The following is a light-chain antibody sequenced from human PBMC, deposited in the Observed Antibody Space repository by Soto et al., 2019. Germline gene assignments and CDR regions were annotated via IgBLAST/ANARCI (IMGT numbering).Light chain of an antibody. CDR3: SSYVGTYGLL. CDR2: DVS. Sequence: QSVLTQPRSVSGSPGQSVTISCTGTSSDVGNYNYVSWYRHHPGKAPKVLIYDVSKRPSGVPDRLSGSKSGNTASLTVSGLQAEDEAEYSCSSYVGTYGLLFGGGTKLTVL. V-gene: IGLV2-11*01. CDR1: SSDVGNYNY. J-gene: IGLJ2*01.